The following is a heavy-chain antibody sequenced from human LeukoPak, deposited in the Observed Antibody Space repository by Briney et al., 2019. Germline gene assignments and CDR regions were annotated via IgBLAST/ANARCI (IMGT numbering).Heavy chain of an antibody. J-gene: IGHJ4*02. V-gene: IGHV4-39*07. CDR3: ARGWEKFDY. Sequence: SETLSLTCTVSGGSISSINYYWGWIRQPPGKGLEWIGSIYYSGSTYYNPSLKSRVTISVDTSKNQFSLKLSSVTAADTAVYYCARGWEKFDYWGQGTLVTVSS. CDR1: GGSISSINYY. D-gene: IGHD1-26*01. CDR2: IYYSGST.